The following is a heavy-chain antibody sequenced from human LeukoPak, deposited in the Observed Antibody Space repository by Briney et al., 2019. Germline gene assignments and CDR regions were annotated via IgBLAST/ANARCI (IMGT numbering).Heavy chain of an antibody. V-gene: IGHV4-30-4*01. CDR2: IYYSGST. J-gene: IGHJ4*02. CDR1: GGSISSGDYY. Sequence: SETLSLTCTVSGGSISSGDYYWSWIRQPPGKGLGWIGYIYYSGSTYYNPSLKSRVTISVDTSKNQFSLKLSSVTAADTAVYYCARSDRREERLFDYWGQGTLVTVSS. CDR3: ARSDRREERLFDY. D-gene: IGHD1-26*01.